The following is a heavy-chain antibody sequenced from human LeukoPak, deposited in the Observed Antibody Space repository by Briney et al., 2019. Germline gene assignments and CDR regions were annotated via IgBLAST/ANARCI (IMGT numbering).Heavy chain of an antibody. D-gene: IGHD5-18*01. J-gene: IGHJ6*03. CDR3: ARDLRGYSYGTYYYYYYMDV. V-gene: IGHV1-2*02. CDR1: GYTFTGYY. CDR2: INPNSGGT. Sequence: ASVKVSCKASGYTFTGYYMHWVRQAPGQGLEWMGWINPNSGGTNYTQKFQGRVTMTRDTSISTAYMELSRLRSDDTAVYYCARDLRGYSYGTYYYYYYMDVWGKGTTVTVSS.